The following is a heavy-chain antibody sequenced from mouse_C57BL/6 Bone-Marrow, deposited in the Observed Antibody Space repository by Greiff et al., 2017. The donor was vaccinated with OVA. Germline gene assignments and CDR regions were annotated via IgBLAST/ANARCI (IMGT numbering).Heavy chain of an antibody. V-gene: IGHV5-4*01. CDR3: ARGPSPYYFDY. CDR1: GFTFSSYA. CDR2: ISDGGSYT. Sequence: EVQVVESGGGLVKPGGSLKLSCAASGFTFSSYAMSWVRQTPEKRLEWVATISDGGSYTYYPDNVKGRFTISRDNAKNNLYRQMSHLKSEDTAMYYGARGPSPYYFDYWGRGTTLTVSS. J-gene: IGHJ2*01.